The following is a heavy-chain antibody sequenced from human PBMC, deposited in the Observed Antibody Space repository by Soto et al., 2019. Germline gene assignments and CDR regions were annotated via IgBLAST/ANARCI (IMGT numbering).Heavy chain of an antibody. D-gene: IGHD6-6*01. J-gene: IGHJ5*02. Sequence: PSETLSLTCTVSGGSISSYYWSWIRQPPGKGLEWIGYIYYSGSTNYNPSLKSRVTISVDTSKNQFSLKLSSVTAADTAVYYCAVSSIAAPVSWFDPWGQGTLVTVSS. V-gene: IGHV4-59*01. CDR2: IYYSGST. CDR3: AVSSIAAPVSWFDP. CDR1: GGSISSYY.